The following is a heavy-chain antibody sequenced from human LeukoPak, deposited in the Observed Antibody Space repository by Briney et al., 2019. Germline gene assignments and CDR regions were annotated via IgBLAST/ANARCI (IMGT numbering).Heavy chain of an antibody. CDR2: IFYSGST. Sequence: SETLSLTCTVSSGSISTSNYYWGWVRQPPGKALEWIGNIFYSGSTYYSPSLKSRVTISLDTSRNQFSLKLNSVTAADTAVYYCAKDARDVFNYYDSSGYPDDAFDIWGQGTMVTASS. CDR1: SGSISTSNYY. CDR3: AKDARDVFNYYDSSGYPDDAFDI. V-gene: IGHV4-39*07. J-gene: IGHJ3*02. D-gene: IGHD3-22*01.